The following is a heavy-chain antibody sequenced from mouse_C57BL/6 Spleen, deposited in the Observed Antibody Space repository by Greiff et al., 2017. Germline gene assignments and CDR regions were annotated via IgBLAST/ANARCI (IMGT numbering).Heavy chain of an antibody. J-gene: IGHJ2*01. CDR1: GYTFTSYW. Sequence: QVQLKQPGAELVKPGASVKLSCKASGYTFTSYWMHWVKQRPGQGLEWIGMIHPNSGSTNYNEKFKSKATLTVDKSSSTAYMQLSSLTSEDSAVYYCARGLMGSSYVGDYFDYWGQGTTLTVSS. V-gene: IGHV1-64*01. CDR3: ARGLMGSSYVGDYFDY. CDR2: IHPNSGST. D-gene: IGHD1-1*01.